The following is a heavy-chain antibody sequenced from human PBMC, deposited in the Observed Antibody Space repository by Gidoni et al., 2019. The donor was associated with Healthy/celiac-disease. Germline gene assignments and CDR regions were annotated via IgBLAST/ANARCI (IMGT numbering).Heavy chain of an antibody. CDR2: ISSSSSTI. D-gene: IGHD2-21*02. CDR3: ARGWGVVTANNWFDP. CDR1: GFTFSSYS. J-gene: IGHJ5*02. V-gene: IGHV3-48*01. Sequence: QLVESGGGLVQPGGSLRLYCEASGFTFSSYSMNWVRLAPGKGLEWVSYISSSSSTIYYADSVKGRFTISRDNAKNSLYLQMNSLRAEDTAVYYCARGWGVVTANNWFDPWGQGTLVTVSS.